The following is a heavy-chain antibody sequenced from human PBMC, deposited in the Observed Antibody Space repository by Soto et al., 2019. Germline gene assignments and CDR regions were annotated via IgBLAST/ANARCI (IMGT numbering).Heavy chain of an antibody. CDR2: IIPIFGTA. V-gene: IGHV1-69*13. Sequence: VASVKVSCKASVVTFSTYAIIWVRQAPGQGLEWMGGIIPIFGTANYAQKFQGRVTITADESTSTAYMELSSLRSEDTAVYYCARHPGGRGYYYGMDVWRQGTTVTVSS. CDR3: ARHPGGRGYYYGMDV. J-gene: IGHJ6*02. D-gene: IGHD2-15*01. CDR1: VVTFSTYA.